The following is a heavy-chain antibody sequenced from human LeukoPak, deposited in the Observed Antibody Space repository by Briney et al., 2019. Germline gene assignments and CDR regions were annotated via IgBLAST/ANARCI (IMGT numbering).Heavy chain of an antibody. J-gene: IGHJ4*02. Sequence: GGSLRLSCAASGFTFSSYAMRWVRQAPGKGLEWVSTISGSGGSTYYADSVKGRFTISRDNSKNTLYLQLNSLTAEDTAAYYCARGDRDPFAYWGQGTLVTVSS. CDR1: GFTFSSYA. V-gene: IGHV3-23*01. CDR3: ARGDRDPFAY. CDR2: ISGSGGST. D-gene: IGHD2-21*02.